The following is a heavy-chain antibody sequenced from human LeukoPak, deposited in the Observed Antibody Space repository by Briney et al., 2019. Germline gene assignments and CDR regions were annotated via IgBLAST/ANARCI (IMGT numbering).Heavy chain of an antibody. CDR2: INPSGGST. CDR3: AIRTPVDIVATLGERVKKGLDY. V-gene: IGHV1-46*01. D-gene: IGHD5-12*01. J-gene: IGHJ4*02. CDR1: GYTFTSYY. Sequence: ASVKVSCKASGYTFTSYYMHWVRQAPGQGLEWMGIINPSGGSTSYAQKFQGRVTMTRNTSMSTAYMELSSLRSEDTAVYYCAIRTPVDIVATLGERVKKGLDYWGQGTLVTVSS.